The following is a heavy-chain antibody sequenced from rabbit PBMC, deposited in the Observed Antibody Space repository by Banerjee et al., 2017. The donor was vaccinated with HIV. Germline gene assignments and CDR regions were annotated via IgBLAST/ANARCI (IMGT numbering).Heavy chain of an antibody. CDR2: IYAGSSDT. CDR3: ARDLAGAIGWNFNL. J-gene: IGHJ4*01. CDR1: GFSLSIYE. V-gene: IGHV1S40*01. D-gene: IGHD4-1*01. Sequence: QSLEESGGDLVKPGASLTLTCTASGFSLSIYEMCWVRQAPGKGLEWIACIYAGSSDTYYASWAKGRFTISKTSSTTVTLQMTSLTAADTATYFCARDLAGAIGWNFNLWGQGTL.